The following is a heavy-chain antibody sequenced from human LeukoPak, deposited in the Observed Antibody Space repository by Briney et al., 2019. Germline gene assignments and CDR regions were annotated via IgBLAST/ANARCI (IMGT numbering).Heavy chain of an antibody. CDR2: ISYDADNE. J-gene: IGHJ4*02. Sequence: GGSLRLSCAASGFTFSDYAMHWVRQAPGKGLEWVAVISYDADNEFCVDSVKGRFTISRDNSKNTLYLQMNSLRAEDAAVYFCAKAPVTSCRGAYCYPFDSWGQGTLVTVSS. D-gene: IGHD2-21*01. CDR3: AKAPVTSCRGAYCYPFDS. V-gene: IGHV3-30*04. CDR1: GFTFSDYA.